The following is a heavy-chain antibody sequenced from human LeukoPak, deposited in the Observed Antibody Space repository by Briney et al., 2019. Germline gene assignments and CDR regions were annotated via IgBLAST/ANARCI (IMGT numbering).Heavy chain of an antibody. V-gene: IGHV1-2*04. D-gene: IGHD1-1*01. CDR3: ARGQPPYYYYGMDV. CDR1: GYTFTCYY. Sequence: ASVKVSCKASGYTFTCYYMHWVRQAPGQGLEWMGWINPNSGGTNYAQKFQGWVTMTRDTSISTAYMELSRLRSDDTAVYYCARGQPPYYYYGMDVWGQGTTVTVSS. CDR2: INPNSGGT. J-gene: IGHJ6*02.